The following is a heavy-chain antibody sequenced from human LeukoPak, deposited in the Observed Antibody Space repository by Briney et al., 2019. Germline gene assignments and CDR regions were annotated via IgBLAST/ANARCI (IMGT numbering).Heavy chain of an antibody. CDR3: AKCTSWYYYHGMDV. Sequence: GGSLRPSCAASGFTFSSYWMHWVRQAPGKGLEWVSGISGSGGSTYYADSVKGRFTISRDNSKNTLYLQMNSLRAEDTAVYYCAKCTSWYYYHGMDVWGQGTTVTVFS. CDR1: GFTFSSYW. D-gene: IGHD2-2*01. CDR2: ISGSGGST. J-gene: IGHJ6*02. V-gene: IGHV3-23*01.